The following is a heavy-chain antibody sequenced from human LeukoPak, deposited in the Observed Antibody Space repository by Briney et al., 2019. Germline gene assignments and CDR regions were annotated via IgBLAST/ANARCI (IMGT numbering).Heavy chain of an antibody. J-gene: IGHJ6*02. CDR2: IYYSGST. Sequence: SETLSLTCAASGGSISSYYWSWIRQPPGKGLEWIGYIYYSGSTNYNPSLKSRVTISVDTSKNQFSLKLSSVTAADTAVYYCARDLRRDYGSGSYYYYYGMDVWGQGTTVTVSS. CDR3: ARDLRRDYGSGSYYYYYGMDV. D-gene: IGHD3-10*01. V-gene: IGHV4-59*01. CDR1: GGSISSYY.